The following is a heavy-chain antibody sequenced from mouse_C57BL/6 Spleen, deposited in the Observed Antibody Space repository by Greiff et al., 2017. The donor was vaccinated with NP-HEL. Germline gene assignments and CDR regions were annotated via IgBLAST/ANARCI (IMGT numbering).Heavy chain of an antibody. CDR3: ARYGVLAMDY. D-gene: IGHD1-1*02. Sequence: LVESGPELVKPGASVKLSCKASGYTFTSYDINWVKQRPGQGLEWIGWIYPRDGSTKYNEKFKGKATLTVDTSSSPAYMDLHSLTSEDSAVYFCARYGVLAMDYWGQGTSVTVSS. J-gene: IGHJ4*01. CDR2: IYPRDGST. CDR1: GYTFTSYD. V-gene: IGHV1-85*01.